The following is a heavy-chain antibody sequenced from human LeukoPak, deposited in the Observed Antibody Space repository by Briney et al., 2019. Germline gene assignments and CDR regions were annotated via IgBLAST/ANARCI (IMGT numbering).Heavy chain of an antibody. J-gene: IGHJ3*02. V-gene: IGHV3-23*01. Sequence: PGGSLRLSCAASGFTFSSYAMHWVRQAPGKGLEWVSGISGSGGSTHYADSVKDRFTISRDNSKNTLYLQMNSLRAEDTAVYYCAKETVVVVAATPDAFDIWGQGTMVTVSS. CDR2: ISGSGGST. CDR3: AKETVVVVAATPDAFDI. D-gene: IGHD2-15*01. CDR1: GFTFSSYA.